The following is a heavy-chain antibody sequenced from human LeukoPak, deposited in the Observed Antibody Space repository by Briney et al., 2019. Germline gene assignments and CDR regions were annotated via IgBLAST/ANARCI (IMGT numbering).Heavy chain of an antibody. Sequence: GGSLRLSCAASGFTFSSYAMHWVRRAPGKGLEWVAVISYDGSNKYYADSVKGRFTISRDNSKNTLYLQMNSLRAEDTAVYYCARHWSGYDAFDYWGQGTLVTVSS. CDR3: ARHWSGYDAFDY. D-gene: IGHD3-3*01. CDR2: ISYDGSNK. CDR1: GFTFSSYA. J-gene: IGHJ4*02. V-gene: IGHV3-30-3*01.